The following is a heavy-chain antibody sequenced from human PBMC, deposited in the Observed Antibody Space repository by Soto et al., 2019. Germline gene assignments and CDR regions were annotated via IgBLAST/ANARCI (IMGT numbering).Heavy chain of an antibody. Sequence: QVQLVESGGGLVKPGGSLRLSCAASGFTFSDYYMSWIRQAPGKGLEGVSYISSSSSYTNYADSVKGRFTISRDNAKNSLYLQMNSLRADDTAVYYCARDHHRYSGYDYVDYWGQGTLVTVSS. CDR1: GFTFSDYY. CDR2: ISSSSSYT. V-gene: IGHV3-11*05. CDR3: ARDHHRYSGYDYVDY. J-gene: IGHJ4*02. D-gene: IGHD5-12*01.